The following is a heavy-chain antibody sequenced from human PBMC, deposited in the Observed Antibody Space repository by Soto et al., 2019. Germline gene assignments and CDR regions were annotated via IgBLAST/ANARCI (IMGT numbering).Heavy chain of an antibody. CDR1: GDSISLYY. D-gene: IGHD6-19*01. CDR3: ATDTSGRDAFDI. Sequence: PSETLSLTCTVSGDSISLYYWTWIRQPAGKGLEWIGRIHPTGSASYNPPLKSRVSVSVDTSKNQFSLRLTSVTAADTAVYFCATDTSGRDAFDIWGQGTMVTVSS. J-gene: IGHJ3*02. CDR2: IHPTGSA. V-gene: IGHV4-4*07.